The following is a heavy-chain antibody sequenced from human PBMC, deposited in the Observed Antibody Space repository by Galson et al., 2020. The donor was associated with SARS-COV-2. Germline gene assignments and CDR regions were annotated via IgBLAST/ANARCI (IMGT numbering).Heavy chain of an antibody. CDR2: INPKSGGT. CDR1: GYTFTDYY. D-gene: IGHD3-9*01. CDR3: ARLRYYDVLTGYSVDV. J-gene: IGHJ6*02. V-gene: IGHV1-2*02. Sequence: ASVKVSCQASGYTFTDYYIHWVRQAPGQGLEWMGWINPKSGGTNYAQKFEGRVTMTRDTSITTAYMELSRLRADDTAVYYCARLRYYDVLTGYSVDVWGQGTMVTVS.